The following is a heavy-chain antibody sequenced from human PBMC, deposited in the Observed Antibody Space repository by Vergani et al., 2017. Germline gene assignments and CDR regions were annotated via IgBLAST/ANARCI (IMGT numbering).Heavy chain of an antibody. CDR1: GFTFRIYG. CDR3: AKSSLPYGALGY. Sequence: QVQLVESGGGVVQPGGSLRLSCIASGFTFRIYGMHWVRQAPGKGLEWVAFIRYDGTKRFYGDSVKGRFTISRDNSQTTVFLQMNSLRADDSAVYYCAKSSLPYGALGYWGQGTLVTVSS. J-gene: IGHJ4*02. CDR2: IRYDGTKR. V-gene: IGHV3-30*02. D-gene: IGHD3-16*01.